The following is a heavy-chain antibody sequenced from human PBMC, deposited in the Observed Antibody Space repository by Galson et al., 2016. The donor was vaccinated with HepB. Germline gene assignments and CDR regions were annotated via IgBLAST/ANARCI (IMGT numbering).Heavy chain of an antibody. Sequence: SLRLSCAASGFTFSSCGMSWVRQAPGKGLEWVSTIHDNGGTTYYADSVKGRFTISRDNSKNTLYLQMNSLRAEDTAIYYCAKDDTRSWFDYWGQGTLVTASS. CDR1: GFTFSSCG. J-gene: IGHJ4*02. CDR2: IHDNGGTT. V-gene: IGHV3-23*01. D-gene: IGHD3-3*01. CDR3: AKDDTRSWFDY.